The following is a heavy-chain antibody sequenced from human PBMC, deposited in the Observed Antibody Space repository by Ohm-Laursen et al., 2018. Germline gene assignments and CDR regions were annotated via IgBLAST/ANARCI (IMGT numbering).Heavy chain of an antibody. CDR1: GFTFSSYE. CDR2: ISSSGGTI. J-gene: IGHJ6*02. CDR3: ARDLLWLGNYYGMDV. V-gene: IGHV3-48*03. D-gene: IGHD5-18*01. Sequence: SLRLSCAASGFTFSSYEMNWVRQAPGKGLEWVSYISSSGGTIYYADSVKGRFTISRDNAKNSLYLQMNSLRAEDTAVYYCARDLLWLGNYYGMDVWGQGTTVTVSS.